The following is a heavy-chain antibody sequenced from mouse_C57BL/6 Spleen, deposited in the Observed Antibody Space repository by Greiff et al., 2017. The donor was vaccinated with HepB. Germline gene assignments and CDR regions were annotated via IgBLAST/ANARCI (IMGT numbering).Heavy chain of an antibody. CDR3: TRYYVAY. CDR2: IDPETGGT. Sequence: QVQLQQSGAELVRPGASVTLSCKASGYTFTDYEMHWVKQTPVHGLEWIGAIDPETGGTAYNQKVKGKAILTADKSSSTAYMELRSLTSEDSAVYYCTRYYVAYWGQGTLVTVSA. V-gene: IGHV1-15*01. J-gene: IGHJ3*01. D-gene: IGHD1-1*01. CDR1: GYTFTDYE.